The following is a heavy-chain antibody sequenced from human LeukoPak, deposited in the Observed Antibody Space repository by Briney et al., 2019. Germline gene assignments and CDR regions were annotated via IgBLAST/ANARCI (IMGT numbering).Heavy chain of an antibody. Sequence: SVKVSCKASGGTFSSYAISWVRQAPGQGLEWMGGIIPIFGTANYAQKFQGRVTITADKSTSTAYMEPSSLRSEDTAVYYCARDPGFGEKWFEAFDIWGQGTMVTVSS. CDR1: GGTFSSYA. V-gene: IGHV1-69*06. D-gene: IGHD3-10*01. CDR2: IIPIFGTA. J-gene: IGHJ3*02. CDR3: ARDPGFGEKWFEAFDI.